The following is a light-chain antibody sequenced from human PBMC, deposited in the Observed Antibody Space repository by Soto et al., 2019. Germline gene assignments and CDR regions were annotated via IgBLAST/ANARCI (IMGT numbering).Light chain of an antibody. CDR1: QDINTY. CDR3: QYYGTSPQT. V-gene: IGKV3-20*01. J-gene: IGKJ1*01. CDR2: GAS. Sequence: ETVLTQSPGTLSLSPGERATLSCRASQDINTYLGWYQQKPGQPPRLLIYGASSRATGIPDRFSGSGSGTDFTLTISRLEPEDFAVYYCQYYGTSPQTFGQGTKVDIK.